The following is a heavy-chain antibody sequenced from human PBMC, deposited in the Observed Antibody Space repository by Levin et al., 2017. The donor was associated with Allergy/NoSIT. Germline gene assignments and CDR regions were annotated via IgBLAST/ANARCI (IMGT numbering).Heavy chain of an antibody. CDR2: ISSFNGNT. CDR3: ARDLVTDYYFYYGMDV. Sequence: ASVKVSCKASGYTFTSHGISWVRQAPGQGLEWMGWISSFNGNTKYTQKFQGRITMTTDTSTTTAYMELRSLRADDTAVYYCARDLVTDYYFYYGMDVWGQGTTVTVSS. CDR1: GYTFTSHG. J-gene: IGHJ6*02. V-gene: IGHV1-18*01.